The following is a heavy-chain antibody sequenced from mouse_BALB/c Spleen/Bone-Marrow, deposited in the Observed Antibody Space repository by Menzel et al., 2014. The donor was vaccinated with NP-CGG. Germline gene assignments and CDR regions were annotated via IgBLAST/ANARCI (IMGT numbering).Heavy chain of an antibody. CDR3: AYYRYDEGGFAF. D-gene: IGHD2-14*01. J-gene: IGHJ3*01. V-gene: IGHV1-4*01. CDR1: GYTFTSYT. Sequence: QVQLQQSGAELARPGASVKMSCKASGYTFTSYTMHWVKQRPGQGLEWIGYINPSSGYTNYNQKFKDKATLTADTSSNTAYLQLSSLTSEDTAVYYCAYYRYDEGGFAFWGQGTLVTVSA. CDR2: INPSSGYT.